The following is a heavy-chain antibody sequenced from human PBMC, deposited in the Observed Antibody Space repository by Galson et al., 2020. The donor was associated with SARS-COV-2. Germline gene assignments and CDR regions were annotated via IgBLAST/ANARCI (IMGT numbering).Heavy chain of an antibody. CDR1: GGSVSGYY. CDR2: IFYRGST. J-gene: IGHJ1*01. V-gene: IGHV4-59*02. Sequence: ETSETLSLTCTVSGGSVSGYYWSWIRQPPGKGLEWIGYIFYRGSTNYNPSLKSRVTISIDTSKNQFSLKLSSVTAADTAVYYCARASSVAAPGRYFQHWGQGTLFTVSS. CDR3: ARASSVAAPGRYFQH. D-gene: IGHD6-13*01.